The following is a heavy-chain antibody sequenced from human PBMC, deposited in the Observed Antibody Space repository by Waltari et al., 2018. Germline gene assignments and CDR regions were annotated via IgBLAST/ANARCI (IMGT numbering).Heavy chain of an antibody. CDR3: ARDDNASGTYPD. D-gene: IGHD3-16*02. CDR1: GGTFSSYA. Sequence: QVQLVQSGAEVKKPGSSVKVSCKASGGTFSSYAISWVRQAPGQGLEWMGGIIPNFGMSKYSQKFQDRVTITADKSARTAYMELSNLKHEDTAVYFCARDDNASGTYPDWGQGTLVSVSS. V-gene: IGHV1-69*10. J-gene: IGHJ4*02. CDR2: IIPNFGMS.